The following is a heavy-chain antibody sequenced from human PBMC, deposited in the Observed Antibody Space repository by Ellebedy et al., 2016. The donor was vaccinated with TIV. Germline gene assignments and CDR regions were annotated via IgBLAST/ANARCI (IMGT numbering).Heavy chain of an antibody. J-gene: IGHJ5*02. D-gene: IGHD2-8*02. CDR3: AREARGTGGFDP. CDR2: INPDNGDT. V-gene: IGHV1-3*01. Sequence: AASVKVSCKASGYSFTTFTIHWVRQAPGQRPEWMGWINPDNGDTKHSQKFQARVTMTRDTSTSTLYMQLISLRSEDTAVYYCAREARGTGGFDPWGQGTLVTVSS. CDR1: GYSFTTFT.